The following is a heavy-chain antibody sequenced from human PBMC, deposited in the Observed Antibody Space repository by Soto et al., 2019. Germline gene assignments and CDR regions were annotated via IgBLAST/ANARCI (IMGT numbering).Heavy chain of an antibody. D-gene: IGHD6-13*01. V-gene: IGHV5-10-1*01. Sequence: EXLKISCKGSGYXFTNYWVSWVRQMPGKGLECMGRIDTTDSYTNYSPSFQGNVTISADKSISTAYLQWSRMKASDTAMYYCARTHSRSTFDYWGQGTLGTVSS. CDR1: GYXFTNYW. J-gene: IGHJ4*02. CDR3: ARTHSRSTFDY. CDR2: IDTTDSYT.